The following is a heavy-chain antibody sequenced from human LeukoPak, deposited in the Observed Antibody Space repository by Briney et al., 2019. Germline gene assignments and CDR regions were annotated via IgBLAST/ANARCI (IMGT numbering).Heavy chain of an antibody. Sequence: PSETLSLTCTVSGGSISSSSYYWGWIRQPPGKGLEWIGSIYYGGSTYYNPSLKSRVTISVDTSKNQFSLKLSSVTAADTAVYYCARDWIAAAGAREHDAFDIWGQGTMVTVSS. V-gene: IGHV4-39*07. J-gene: IGHJ3*02. CDR2: IYYGGST. CDR1: GGSISSSSYY. CDR3: ARDWIAAAGAREHDAFDI. D-gene: IGHD6-13*01.